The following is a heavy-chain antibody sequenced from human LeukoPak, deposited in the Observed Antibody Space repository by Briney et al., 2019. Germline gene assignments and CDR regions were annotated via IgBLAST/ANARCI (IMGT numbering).Heavy chain of an antibody. J-gene: IGHJ6*03. CDR2: INTDGSST. CDR3: ARGAARGGYSYMDV. V-gene: IGHV3-74*01. Sequence: PGGSLRLSCAASGFTFSSYWMHWVRQAPGKGLVWVSRINTDGSSTSYADSVKGRFTISRDNAKNTLYLQMNSLRAEDTAVYYCARGAARGGYSYMDVWGKGTTVTVSS. CDR1: GFTFSSYW. D-gene: IGHD3-22*01.